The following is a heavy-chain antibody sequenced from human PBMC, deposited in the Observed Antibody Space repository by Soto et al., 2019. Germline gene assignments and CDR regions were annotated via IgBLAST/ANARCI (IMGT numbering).Heavy chain of an antibody. Sequence: PGGSLRLSCAASGFTFSSYSMNWVRQAPGKGLEWVSAISGSGGSTYYADSVKGRFTISRDNSKNTLYLQMNSLRAEDTAVYYCAKNPPVWSGYNRFDPWGQGTLVTVSS. D-gene: IGHD3-3*01. CDR1: GFTFSSYS. CDR2: ISGSGGST. CDR3: AKNPPVWSGYNRFDP. V-gene: IGHV3-23*01. J-gene: IGHJ5*02.